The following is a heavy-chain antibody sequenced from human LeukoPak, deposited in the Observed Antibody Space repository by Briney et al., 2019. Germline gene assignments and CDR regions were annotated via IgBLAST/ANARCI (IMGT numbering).Heavy chain of an antibody. CDR1: AFTFSSYA. Sequence: GGSLRLSCAASAFTFSSYAMTWVRQAPGKGLEWVSGITSSGGSTYYADSVKGRFPISRDNSKNTLYLQMNRLRGEDTAVYYCAKDRPNYYETNGHYYRRDGDYWGQGTLVTVSS. CDR2: ITSSGGST. J-gene: IGHJ4*02. V-gene: IGHV3-23*01. CDR3: AKDRPNYYETNGHYYRRDGDY. D-gene: IGHD3-22*01.